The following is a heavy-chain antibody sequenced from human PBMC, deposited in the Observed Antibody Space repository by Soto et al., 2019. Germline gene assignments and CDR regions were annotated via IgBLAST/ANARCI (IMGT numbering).Heavy chain of an antibody. V-gene: IGHV4-34*01. J-gene: IGHJ4*02. CDR3: ARVPRGDGYKDGLDY. CDR1: GGSFSNYY. D-gene: IGHD3-10*01. Sequence: QVQLQQWGAGLLKPSETLSLTCAVYGGSFSNYYWSWIRQPPGKGLEWIGEINHSGSTNYNPSLKRRVTISLDTSKNQFSLKLSSVTAADTAVYYCARVPRGDGYKDGLDYWGQGTLVTVSS. CDR2: INHSGST.